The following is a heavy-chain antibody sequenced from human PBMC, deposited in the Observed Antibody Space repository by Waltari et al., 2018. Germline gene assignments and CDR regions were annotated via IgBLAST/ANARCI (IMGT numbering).Heavy chain of an antibody. CDR3: AKRAYDSSGPLDY. V-gene: IGHV3-9*01. J-gene: IGHJ4*02. CDR2: ISWNSGSI. CDR1: GFTFDDYA. Sequence: EVQLVESGGGLVQPGRSLRLSCAASGFTFDDYAMHWVRQAPGKGLEWVSGISWNSGSIGYADSVKGRFPISRDNAKNSLYLQMNSLRAEDTALYYCAKRAYDSSGPLDYWGQGTLVTVSS. D-gene: IGHD3-22*01.